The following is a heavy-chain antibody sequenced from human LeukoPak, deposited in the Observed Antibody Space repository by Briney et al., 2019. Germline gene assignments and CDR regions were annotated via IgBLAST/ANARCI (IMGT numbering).Heavy chain of an antibody. J-gene: IGHJ4*02. V-gene: IGHV3-23*01. CDR3: ARVEYSSGWSDRKYYFDY. CDR1: GFTFSSYA. D-gene: IGHD6-19*01. CDR2: ISGSGGST. Sequence: GGSLRLSCAASGFTFSSYAMSWVRQAPGKGLEWVSVISGSGGSTYYADSVKGRFTISRDNAKNSLYLQMNSPRAEDTAVYYCARVEYSSGWSDRKYYFDYWGQGTLVTVSS.